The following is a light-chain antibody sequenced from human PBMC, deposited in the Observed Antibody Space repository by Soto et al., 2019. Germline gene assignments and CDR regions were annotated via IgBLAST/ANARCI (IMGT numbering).Light chain of an antibody. CDR2: GAS. CDR3: QHSVNSHFT. V-gene: IGKV3-20*01. CDR1: QSLSSSY. Sequence: EVVLTQYPGTLSLSPGERATFSCRASQSLSSSYLAWYQQKPGQAPRLLIYGASSRATGIPDRFSASGSGTDFTLTISRLEPEDFAVYSCQHSVNSHFTFGPGTRVDIK. J-gene: IGKJ3*01.